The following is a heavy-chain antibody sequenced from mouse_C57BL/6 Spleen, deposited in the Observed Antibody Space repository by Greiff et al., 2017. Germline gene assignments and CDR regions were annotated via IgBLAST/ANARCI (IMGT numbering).Heavy chain of an antibody. CDR1: GYAFSSYW. J-gene: IGHJ3*01. V-gene: IGHV1-80*01. CDR3: ARSTTVVWGSWFAY. D-gene: IGHD1-1*01. CDR2: IYPGDGDT. Sequence: QVQLQQSGAELVKPGASVKISCKASGYAFSSYWMNWVKQRPGKGLEWIGQIYPGDGDTNYNGKFKGKATLTAAKSSSTAYMQLSSLTSEDSAVYFCARSTTVVWGSWFAYWGQGTLVTVSA.